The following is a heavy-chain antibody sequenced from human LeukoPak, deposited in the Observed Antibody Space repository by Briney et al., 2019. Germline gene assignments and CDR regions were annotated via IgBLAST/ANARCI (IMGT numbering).Heavy chain of an antibody. Sequence: GGSLRLSCAASGFTFSAYDIHWVRQGSGEVLEWVGAIYAAGNTFYRDFVEGRFTISRENAKNSLYLQMNSLRAGDTAVYYCVRRSSGNSWHIDSWGQGTLVTVSS. CDR2: IYAAGNT. CDR3: VRRSSGNSWHIDS. CDR1: GFTFSAYD. J-gene: IGHJ4*02. V-gene: IGHV3-13*01. D-gene: IGHD6-13*01.